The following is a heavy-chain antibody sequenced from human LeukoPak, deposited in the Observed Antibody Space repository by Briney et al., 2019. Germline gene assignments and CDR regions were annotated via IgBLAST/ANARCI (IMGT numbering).Heavy chain of an antibody. D-gene: IGHD3-3*01. V-gene: IGHV3-23*01. CDR2: ISGSGGST. J-gene: IGHJ6*02. CDR3: AKSVTIYFYYGLDV. Sequence: ETLSLTCTVSGGSISSYYWSWVRQTPGKGLEWVSAISGSGGSTYYADSVKGRFTISRDNSKNTLLLQMNSLRVEDTAPYYCAKSVTIYFYYGLDVWGQGTTVTVSS. CDR1: GGSISSYY.